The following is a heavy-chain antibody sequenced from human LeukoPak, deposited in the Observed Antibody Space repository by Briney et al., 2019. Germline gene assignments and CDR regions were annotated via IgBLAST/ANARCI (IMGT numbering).Heavy chain of an antibody. Sequence: PSETLSLTCTVSGYSISSGYYWGWIRQPPGKGLEWIGSIYHSGSTYYNPSLKSRVTISVDTSKNQFSLKLSSVTAADTAVYYCARDKGDNKLDYWGQGTLVTVSS. D-gene: IGHD1-1*01. J-gene: IGHJ4*02. CDR2: IYHSGST. CDR3: ARDKGDNKLDY. V-gene: IGHV4-38-2*02. CDR1: GYSISSGYY.